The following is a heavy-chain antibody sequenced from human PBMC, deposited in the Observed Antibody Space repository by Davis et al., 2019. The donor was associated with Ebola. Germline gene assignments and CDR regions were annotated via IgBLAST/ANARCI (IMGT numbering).Heavy chain of an antibody. D-gene: IGHD3-10*01. CDR2: INADNGDR. CDR3: ARDQLRGLVLFYYFDY. CDR1: GYTYNTHA. Sequence: ASVKVSCKASGYTYNTHAVHWVRQAPGQSLEWMGWINADNGDRFYSQRFRDRLTISRDTSASTVYMDLTGLTSEDTAVYYCARDQLRGLVLFYYFDYWGQGTLVTVSS. J-gene: IGHJ4*02. V-gene: IGHV1-3*01.